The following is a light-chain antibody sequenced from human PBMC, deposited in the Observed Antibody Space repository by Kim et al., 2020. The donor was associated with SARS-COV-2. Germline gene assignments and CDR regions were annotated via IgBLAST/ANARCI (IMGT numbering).Light chain of an antibody. CDR3: QQRSDWPIT. Sequence: LFPGERATPSCRARQSVSSNFAWYQQKPGQAPRLLIYDASNRAPGIPARFSGSGSGTDFSLTISSLEFEDSAVYYCQQRSDWPITFGQGTRLEIK. CDR1: QSVSSN. CDR2: DAS. V-gene: IGKV3-11*01. J-gene: IGKJ5*01.